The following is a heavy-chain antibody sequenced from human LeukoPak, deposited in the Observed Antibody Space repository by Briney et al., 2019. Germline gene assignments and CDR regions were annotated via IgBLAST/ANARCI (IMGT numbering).Heavy chain of an antibody. CDR1: GGSFGGYY. J-gene: IGHJ4*02. CDR3: ARSPYYYDSSGYPIDY. V-gene: IGHV4-34*01. D-gene: IGHD3-22*01. Sequence: PSETLSLTCAVYGGSFGGYYWSWIRQPPGKGLEWIGEINHSGSTNYNPSLKSRVTISVDTSKNQFSLKLSSVTAADTAVYYCARSPYYYDSSGYPIDYWGQGTLVTVSS. CDR2: INHSGST.